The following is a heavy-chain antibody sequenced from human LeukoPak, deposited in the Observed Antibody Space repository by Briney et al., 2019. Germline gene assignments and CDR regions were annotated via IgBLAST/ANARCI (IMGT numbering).Heavy chain of an antibody. CDR1: GGSISINSYY. CDR2: IYYSGRT. CDR3: ARRGADYGDYNDAFDI. J-gene: IGHJ3*02. V-gene: IGHV4-39*01. D-gene: IGHD4-17*01. Sequence: SETLSLTCAVSGGSISINSYYWAWIRQPPGEGLEWIGSIYYSGRTYYKSSLQSRVTISLDTSKNQFSLNLNFVTAADTAVYYCARRGADYGDYNDAFDIWGQGTRVTVSS.